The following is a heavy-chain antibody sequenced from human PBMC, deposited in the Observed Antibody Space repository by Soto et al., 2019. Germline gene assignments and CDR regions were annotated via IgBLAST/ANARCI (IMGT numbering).Heavy chain of an antibody. V-gene: IGHV1-18*04. D-gene: IGHD6-19*01. CDR2: ISAYNGNT. Sequence: GASVKVSCTASGYTFTSYGISWVRQAPGQGLEWMGWISAYNGNTNYAQKLQGRVTMTTDTSTSTAYMELRSLRSDDTAVYYCARDLRVKYSSGWYWFDPWGQGTLVTVSS. J-gene: IGHJ5*02. CDR3: ARDLRVKYSSGWYWFDP. CDR1: GYTFTSYG.